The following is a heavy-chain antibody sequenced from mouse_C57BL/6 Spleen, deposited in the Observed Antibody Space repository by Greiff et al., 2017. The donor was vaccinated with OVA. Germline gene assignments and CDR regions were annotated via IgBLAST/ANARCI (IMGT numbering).Heavy chain of an antibody. V-gene: IGHV14-2*01. CDR2: IDPEDGET. D-gene: IGHD1-1*01. CDR3: ARSDYGSSRYFDY. CDR1: GFNIQDYY. Sequence: VQLQQSGAELVKPGASVKLSCTASGFNIQDYYMHWVKQRTEQGLEWIGRIDPEDGETKYAPNFQGKATITADTSSNTAYLQRSSLTSEDTAVYDCARSDYGSSRYFDYWGQGTTLTVSS. J-gene: IGHJ2*01.